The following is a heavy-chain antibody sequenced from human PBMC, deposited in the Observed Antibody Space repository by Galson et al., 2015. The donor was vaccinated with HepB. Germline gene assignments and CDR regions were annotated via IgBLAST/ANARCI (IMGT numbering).Heavy chain of an antibody. V-gene: IGHV3-30-3*01. CDR1: GFTFSSYA. CDR2: ISYDRGNK. CDR3: ARSPGRLNSEYDPFDY. D-gene: IGHD5-12*01. Sequence: SLRLSCAASGFTFSSYAMHWVRQAAGKGLEWVALISYDRGNKYYVDSVQGRFIISRDNSKNTLSLQMNSLRAEDTAVYYCARSPGRLNSEYDPFDYWGQGTLVTVSS. J-gene: IGHJ4*02.